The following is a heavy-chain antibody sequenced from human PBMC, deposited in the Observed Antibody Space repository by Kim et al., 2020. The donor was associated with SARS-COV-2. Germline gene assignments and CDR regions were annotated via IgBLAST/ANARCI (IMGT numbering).Heavy chain of an antibody. D-gene: IGHD2-15*01. J-gene: IGHJ6*02. Sequence: GRFTIARDNSKNTLYLQMNSLRAEDTAVYYCARGGYCRGGSCSNYYYYGMDVWGQGTTVTVSS. CDR3: ARGGYCRGGSCSNYYYYGMDV. V-gene: IGHV3-30*07.